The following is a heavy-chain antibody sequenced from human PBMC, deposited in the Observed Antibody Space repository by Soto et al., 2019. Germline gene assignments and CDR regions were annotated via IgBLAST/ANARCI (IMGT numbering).Heavy chain of an antibody. D-gene: IGHD4-17*01. CDR1: GFTVSTNY. Sequence: EVQLVESGGGLVQPGGSLRISCVASGFTVSTNYVSWVRQAPWKGLEWVSIIYDGGSTYYPDSVKGRFTISRDNSKNTVYLQMNSLRGVDTAVYYCARGDGDYGRRLDPWGQGTLVTVSS. CDR3: ARGDGDYGRRLDP. CDR2: IYDGGST. J-gene: IGHJ5*02. V-gene: IGHV3-66*01.